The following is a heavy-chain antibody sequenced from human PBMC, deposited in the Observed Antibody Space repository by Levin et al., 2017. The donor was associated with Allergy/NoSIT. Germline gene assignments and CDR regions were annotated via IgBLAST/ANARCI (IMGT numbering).Heavy chain of an antibody. CDR2: IYYSGST. D-gene: IGHD3-10*01. V-gene: IGHV4-39*01. CDR3: ARHEELNPRGFDP. J-gene: IGHJ5*02. Sequence: SETLSLTCTVSGGSISSSSYYWGWIRQPPGKGLEWIGSIYYSGSTYYNPSLKSRVTISVDTSKNQFSLKLSSVTAADTAVYYCARHEELNPRGFDPWGQGTLVTVSS. CDR1: GGSISSSSYY.